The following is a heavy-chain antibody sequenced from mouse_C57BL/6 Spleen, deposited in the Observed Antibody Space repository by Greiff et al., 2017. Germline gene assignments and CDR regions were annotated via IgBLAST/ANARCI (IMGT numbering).Heavy chain of an antibody. Sequence: EVKLMESGPGLVKPSQSLSLTCSVTGYSITSGYYWNWIRQFPGNKLEWMGYISYDGSNNYNPSLKNRISITRDTSKNQFFLKLNSVTTEDTATYYCASAEVYDYDGDWYFDVWGTGTTVTVSS. D-gene: IGHD2-4*01. V-gene: IGHV3-6*01. CDR3: ASAEVYDYDGDWYFDV. J-gene: IGHJ1*03. CDR2: ISYDGSN. CDR1: GYSITSGYY.